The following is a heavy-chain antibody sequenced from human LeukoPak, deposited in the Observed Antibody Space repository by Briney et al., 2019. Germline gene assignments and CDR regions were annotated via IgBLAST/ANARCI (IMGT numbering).Heavy chain of an antibody. D-gene: IGHD6-19*01. CDR2: VSFDGNSK. V-gene: IGHV3-30*19. J-gene: IGHJ4*02. Sequence: PGRSLRLSCAASGFTFSTYGIHWVRQAPGKGLEWVAVVSFDGNSKYYADSVKGRFTISRDNSKLYLQMNNLRAEDTAVYHCARDRHQWMDSTWQYCFDYWGQGILVTVSS. CDR3: ARDRHQWMDSTWQYCFDY. CDR1: GFTFSTYG.